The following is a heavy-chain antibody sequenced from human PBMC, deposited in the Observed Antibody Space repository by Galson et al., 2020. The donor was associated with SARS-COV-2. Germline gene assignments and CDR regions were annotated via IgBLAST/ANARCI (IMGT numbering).Heavy chain of an antibody. CDR1: GFTFSSYW. CDR3: ARDIFLAVAGTQDYYYYYGMDV. D-gene: IGHD6-19*01. CDR2: IKQDGSEK. V-gene: IGHV3-7*01. J-gene: IGHJ6*02. Sequence: QLGESLKISCAASGFTFSSYWMSWVRQAPGKGLEWVANIKQDGSEKYYVDSVKGRFTISRDNAKNSLYLQMNSLRAEDTAVYYCARDIFLAVAGTQDYYYYYGMDVWGQGTTVTVSS.